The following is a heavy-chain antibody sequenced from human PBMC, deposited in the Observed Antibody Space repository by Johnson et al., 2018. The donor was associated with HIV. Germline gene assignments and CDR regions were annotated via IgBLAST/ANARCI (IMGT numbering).Heavy chain of an antibody. Sequence: QMLLVESGGGLVQPGGSLRLSCAASAFTFSRYAMHWVRQAPGKGLEWVAFLSNDGSNKYYADSVKGRFTISRDNSKNTMYLQLNSLRAEDTAVYYCAREDSSGYFDGLDVWGQGTMVTVSS. CDR3: AREDSSGYFDGLDV. V-gene: IGHV3-30-3*01. CDR1: AFTFSRYA. CDR2: LSNDGSNK. J-gene: IGHJ3*01. D-gene: IGHD3-22*01.